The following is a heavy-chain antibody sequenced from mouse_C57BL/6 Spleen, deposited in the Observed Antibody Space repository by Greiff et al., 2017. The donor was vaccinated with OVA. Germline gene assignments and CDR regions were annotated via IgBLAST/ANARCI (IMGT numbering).Heavy chain of an antibody. CDR1: GYTFTSYW. D-gene: IGHD2-1*01. V-gene: IGHV1-50*01. CDR2: IDPSDSYT. Sequence: QVQLKQPGAELVKPGASVTLSCKASGYTFTSYWLQWVKQRPGQGLEWIGEIDPSDSYTTYNQQFKGKSTFTVDTSSSTAYMQLSSLTSEDAAVDYCARGGGYGNYEGFAYWGQGTLVTVSA. CDR3: ARGGGYGNYEGFAY. J-gene: IGHJ3*01.